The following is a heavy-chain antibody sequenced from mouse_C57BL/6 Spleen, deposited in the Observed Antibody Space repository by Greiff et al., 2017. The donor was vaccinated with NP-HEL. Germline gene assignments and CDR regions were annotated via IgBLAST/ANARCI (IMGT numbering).Heavy chain of an antibody. CDR2: IDPSDSYT. CDR3: ARRGAQAFDY. CDR1: GYTFTSYW. J-gene: IGHJ2*01. Sequence: QVQLQQPGAELVMPGASVKLSCKASGYTFTSYWMHWVKQRPGHGLEWIGEIDPSDSYTNYNQKFKGKSTLTVDKSSSTAYMQLSSLTSEDSAVYYCARRGAQAFDYWGQGTTLTVSS. D-gene: IGHD3-2*02. V-gene: IGHV1-69*01.